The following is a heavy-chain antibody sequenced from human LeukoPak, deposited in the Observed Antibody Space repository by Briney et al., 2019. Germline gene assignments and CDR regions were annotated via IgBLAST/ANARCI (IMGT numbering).Heavy chain of an antibody. D-gene: IGHD4-23*01. CDR3: AADRLAADYGGNFNY. Sequence: ASVKVSCKASGFTFTSPAVQWVRQARGQRLEWIGWIVVGSGNTNYAQKFQERVTITRDMSTSTAYMELSSLRSEDTAVYYCAADRLAADYGGNFNYWGQGTLVTVSS. CDR2: IVVGSGNT. J-gene: IGHJ4*02. V-gene: IGHV1-58*01. CDR1: GFTFTSPA.